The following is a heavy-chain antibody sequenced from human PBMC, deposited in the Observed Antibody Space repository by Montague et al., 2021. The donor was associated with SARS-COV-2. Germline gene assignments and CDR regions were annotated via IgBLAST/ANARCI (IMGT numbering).Heavy chain of an antibody. CDR1: GGSISSYY. CDR3: ARASHYYDSSGHFDY. CDR2: IYYSGST. J-gene: IGHJ4*02. Sequence: SETLSLTCTVSGGSISSYYWSWIRQPPGQGLEWIGYIYYSGSTNYNPSLKSRVTISVDTSKNQFSLKLSSVTAADTAVYYCARASHYYDSSGHFDYWGQGTLVTGSS. V-gene: IGHV4-59*13. D-gene: IGHD3-22*01.